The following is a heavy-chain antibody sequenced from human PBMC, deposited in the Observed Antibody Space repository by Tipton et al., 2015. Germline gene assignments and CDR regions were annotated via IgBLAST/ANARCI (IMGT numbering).Heavy chain of an antibody. V-gene: IGHV3-30*18. CDR3: TKGDQLGFEY. CDR2: IFYDGSNK. D-gene: IGHD2-2*01. CDR1: GFTFSNYG. J-gene: IGHJ4*02. Sequence: SLRLSCAASGFTFSNYGMHWVRQAPGKGLEWVAVIFYDGSNKYYADSVKGRFTISRDNSKNTLYLQMKSLRTEDTALYYCTKGDQLGFEYWGQGTLVTVSS.